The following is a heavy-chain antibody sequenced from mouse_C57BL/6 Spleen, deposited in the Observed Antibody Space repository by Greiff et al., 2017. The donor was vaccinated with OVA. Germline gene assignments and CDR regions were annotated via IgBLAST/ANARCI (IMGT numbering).Heavy chain of an antibody. Sequence: ESGPGLVKPSQSLSLTCSVTGYSITSGYYWNWIRQFPGNKLEWMGYISYDGSTNYNPSLKNRISITRDTSKNQYFLKLNSVTTEDTATYYGASMVTAVAYWGQGTLVTVSA. D-gene: IGHD2-2*01. CDR1: GYSITSGYY. CDR2: ISYDGST. V-gene: IGHV3-6*01. CDR3: ASMVTAVAY. J-gene: IGHJ3*01.